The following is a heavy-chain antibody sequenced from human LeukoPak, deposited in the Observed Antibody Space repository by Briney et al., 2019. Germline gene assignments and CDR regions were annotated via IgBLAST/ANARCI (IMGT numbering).Heavy chain of an antibody. V-gene: IGHV3-23*01. D-gene: IGHD6-13*01. CDR2: ILQDAETT. Sequence: GGSLRLSCAASGFSFSTSMMSWVRRVPGQGLEWVSTILQDAETTYYADSVRGRFTISRDNFKDTLFLQMSSLRAEDTAVYYCARLTADGRLYFVDWGPGTLVTVSS. CDR3: ARLTADGRLYFVD. CDR1: GFSFSTSM. J-gene: IGHJ4*02.